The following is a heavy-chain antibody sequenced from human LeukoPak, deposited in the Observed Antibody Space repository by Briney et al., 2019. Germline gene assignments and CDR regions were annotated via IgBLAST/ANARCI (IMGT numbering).Heavy chain of an antibody. Sequence: GGSLRLSCAASGFTFSSYWMHWVRQAPGKGLVWVSRINTDGSTTIYADSVKGRFTISRDNAKNTMYLQMNSLRAEDTAVYYCARDGQWEILDYWGQGTLVTVSS. V-gene: IGHV3-74*01. CDR2: INTDGSTT. CDR3: ARDGQWEILDY. J-gene: IGHJ4*02. CDR1: GFTFSSYW. D-gene: IGHD1-26*01.